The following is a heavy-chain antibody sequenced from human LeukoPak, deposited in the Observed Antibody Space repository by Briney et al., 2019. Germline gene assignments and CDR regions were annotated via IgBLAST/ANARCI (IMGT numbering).Heavy chain of an antibody. CDR2: INSDGCST. CDR3: AKDPTHFRVWDDYDTNILSH. Sequence: GGSLRLSCAASGFTFSSYWMHWVRQAPGKGLVWVSRINSDGCSTSYADSVKGRFTISRDNAKNTLYLQMNSLRAEDTAVYYCAKDPTHFRVWDDYDTNILSHWGQGTLVTVSS. J-gene: IGHJ4*02. D-gene: IGHD4/OR15-4a*01. CDR1: GFTFSSYW. V-gene: IGHV3-74*01.